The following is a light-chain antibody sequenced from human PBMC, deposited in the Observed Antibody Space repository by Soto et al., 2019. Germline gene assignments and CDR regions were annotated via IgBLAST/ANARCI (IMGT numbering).Light chain of an antibody. CDR1: SSNIGSNT. CDR3: AAWDDSLNGV. V-gene: IGLV1-44*01. Sequence: QSVLTQPPSASGTPGQRVTISCSGSSSNIGSNTVNWYQQLPGTAPKLLIYSSNQRPSGVPDRFSGSKSGTSASLAISGLQSEDEAEYYCAAWDDSLNGVFGTGTKVTVL. J-gene: IGLJ1*01. CDR2: SSN.